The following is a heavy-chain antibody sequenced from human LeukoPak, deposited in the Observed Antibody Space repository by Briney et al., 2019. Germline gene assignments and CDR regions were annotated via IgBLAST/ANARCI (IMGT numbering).Heavy chain of an antibody. CDR1: GFTFSSYW. CDR2: INSDGSST. V-gene: IGHV3-74*01. J-gene: IGHJ5*02. CDR3: AREEDIVVVPAAYNWFDP. D-gene: IGHD2-2*01. Sequence: GGSLRLSCAASGFTFSSYWMHWVRQAPGKGLVWVSRINSDGSSTSYADSVKGRFTISRDNAKNTLYLQMNSLRAEDTAVYYCAREEDIVVVPAAYNWFDPWGQGTLVTASS.